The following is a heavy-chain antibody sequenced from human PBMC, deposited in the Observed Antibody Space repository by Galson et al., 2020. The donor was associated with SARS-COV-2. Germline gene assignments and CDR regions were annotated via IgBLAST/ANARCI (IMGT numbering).Heavy chain of an antibody. D-gene: IGHD1-26*01. J-gene: IGHJ4*02. CDR1: GYTFTSYG. Sequence: ASVKVSCKASGYTFTSYGISWVRQAPGQGLEWMGWISAYNGNTNYAQKLQGRVTMTTDTSTSTAYMELRSLRSDDTAVYYCARDRRSYSGSYLGSKDWGQGTLVTVSS. V-gene: IGHV1-18*01. CDR2: ISAYNGNT. CDR3: ARDRRSYSGSYLGSKD.